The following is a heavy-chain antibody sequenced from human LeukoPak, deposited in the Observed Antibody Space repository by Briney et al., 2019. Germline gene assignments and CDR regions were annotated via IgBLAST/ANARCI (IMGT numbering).Heavy chain of an antibody. CDR1: GFTFSDYY. J-gene: IGHJ3*02. D-gene: IGHD5-18*01. Sequence: PGGSLRLSCAASGFTFSDYYMSWIRQAPGKGLEGVSYISSSGSTIYYADSVKGRFTISRDNAKNSLYLQMNSLRAEDTAVYYCARDAELGYDAFDIWGQGTMVTVSS. CDR2: ISSSGSTI. V-gene: IGHV3-11*04. CDR3: ARDAELGYDAFDI.